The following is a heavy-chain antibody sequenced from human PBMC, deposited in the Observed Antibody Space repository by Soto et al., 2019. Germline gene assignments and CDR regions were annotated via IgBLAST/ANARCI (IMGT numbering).Heavy chain of an antibody. J-gene: IGHJ4*02. CDR2: IYYSGST. V-gene: IGHV4-39*01. CDR3: ARLRTSMIVVVIAHFDY. D-gene: IGHD3-22*01. CDR1: GGSISSSSYY. Sequence: QLQLQESGPGLVKPSETLSLTCTVSGGSISSSSYYWGWIRQPPGKGLEWIGSIYYSGSTYYNPSLKSRVTISVDTSKNQFSLKLSSVTAADTAVYYCARLRTSMIVVVIAHFDYWGQGTLVTVSS.